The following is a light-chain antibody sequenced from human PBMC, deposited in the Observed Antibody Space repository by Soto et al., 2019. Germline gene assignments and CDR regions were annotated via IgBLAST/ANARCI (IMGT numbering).Light chain of an antibody. CDR2: DAS. Sequence: EIVLTHSPGTLSLSPGERATLSCRASQSLSNNYLAWYQQKPGQAPRLLIYDASSRATGIPDRFNGSRSGTDFTLSMSRLEPEDYAVYYCQQYGSSHLTFGGATTVEIK. V-gene: IGKV3-20*01. J-gene: IGKJ4*01. CDR3: QQYGSSHLT. CDR1: QSLSNNY.